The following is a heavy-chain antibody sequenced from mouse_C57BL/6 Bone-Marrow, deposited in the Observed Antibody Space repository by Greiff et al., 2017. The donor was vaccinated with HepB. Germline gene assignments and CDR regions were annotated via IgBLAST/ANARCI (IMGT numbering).Heavy chain of an antibody. CDR1: GYTFTSYT. J-gene: IGHJ2*01. CDR3: ARSEGYSGSSDGGY. CDR2: INPSSGYT. Sequence: QVQLKQSGAELARPGASVKMSCKASGYTFTSYTMHWVKQRPGQGLEWIGYINPSSGYTKYNQKFKDKATLTADKSSSTAYMKLSSLTSEDSAVYYCARSEGYSGSSDGGYWGEGTTLTVSS. D-gene: IGHD1-1*01. V-gene: IGHV1-4*01.